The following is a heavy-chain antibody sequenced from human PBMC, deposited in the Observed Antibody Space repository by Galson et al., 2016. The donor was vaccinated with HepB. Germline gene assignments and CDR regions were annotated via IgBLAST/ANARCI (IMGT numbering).Heavy chain of an antibody. CDR1: GFTFISYG. CDR2: ISYDGSKK. D-gene: IGHD3-10*01. V-gene: IGHV3-30*18. CDR3: AKVELNSKQYYYYGMDV. Sequence: SLRLSCAASGFTFISYGMHWVRQAPGKGLQWVALISYDGSKKYYADPVKGRFTISRDNSHNTLYLQMNSVRADDTAVYYCAKVELNSKQYYYYGMDVWGQGTTVTVSS. J-gene: IGHJ6*02.